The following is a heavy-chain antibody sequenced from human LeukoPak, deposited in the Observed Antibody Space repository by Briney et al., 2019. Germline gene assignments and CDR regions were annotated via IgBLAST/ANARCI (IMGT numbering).Heavy chain of an antibody. J-gene: IGHJ4*02. D-gene: IGHD5-12*01. CDR1: GFTFSSSW. CDR3: ARDVATDY. Sequence: TGRSLRLSCAASGFTFSSSWMIWVRQAPGKGLEWVSYISSSSSTIYYADSVKGRFTISRDNAKNSLYLQMNSLRAEDTAVYYCARDVATDYWGQGTLVTVSS. CDR2: ISSSSSTI. V-gene: IGHV3-48*01.